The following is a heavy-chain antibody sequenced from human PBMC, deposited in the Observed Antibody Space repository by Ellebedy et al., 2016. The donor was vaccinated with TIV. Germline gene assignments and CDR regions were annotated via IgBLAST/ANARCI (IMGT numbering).Heavy chain of an antibody. V-gene: IGHV3-30*04. D-gene: IGHD5-12*01. CDR1: GFTFSNYA. CDR2: ISHDGSNE. J-gene: IGHJ4*02. Sequence: GESLKISCAASGFTFSNYALYWVRQAPGTGLDWVAAISHDGSNEYYADSVKGRFTISRDNSKNSLYLQMNSLRADDTALYYCASAARGSGAYESFWGQGTLVTVSS. CDR3: ASAARGSGAYESF.